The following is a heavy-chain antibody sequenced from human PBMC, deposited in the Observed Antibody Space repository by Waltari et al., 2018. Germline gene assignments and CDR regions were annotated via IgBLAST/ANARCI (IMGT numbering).Heavy chain of an antibody. D-gene: IGHD3-22*01. CDR2: INVEKGNT. Sequence: QVQLVQSGPEVKKPGASVRVSCKASGYMFSSYGVHWVRQAPGQGLEWMGWINVEKGNTKYAQKFQDRVTMTTDTSTSTAYMELRSLRSDDTAVYYCAKGGDSSGYPRWSDSWGQGTLVTVSS. CDR1: GYMFSSYG. J-gene: IGHJ5*01. V-gene: IGHV1-18*01. CDR3: AKGGDSSGYPRWSDS.